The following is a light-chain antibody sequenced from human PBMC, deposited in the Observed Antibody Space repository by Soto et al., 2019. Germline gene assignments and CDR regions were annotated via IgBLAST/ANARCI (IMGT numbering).Light chain of an antibody. V-gene: IGLV2-14*03. J-gene: IGLJ1*01. CDR2: DVS. CDR3: NSYTSSNSYV. CDR1: SSDVGAYNY. Sequence: QSALTQPASVSGSPGQSITISCTGTSSDVGAYNYVSWYQQHPGKAPKLMIYDVSNRPSGVSSRFSGSKSGNTASLTISGLQDEDEADYFCNSYTSSNSYVFGKGTKLTVL.